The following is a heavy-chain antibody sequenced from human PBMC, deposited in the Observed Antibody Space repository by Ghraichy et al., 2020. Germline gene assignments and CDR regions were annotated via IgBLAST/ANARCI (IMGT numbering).Heavy chain of an antibody. V-gene: IGHV1-69*04. J-gene: IGHJ6*02. D-gene: IGHD1-1*01. CDR1: GGTFSTYA. CDR3: ARGHHTTYGMDV. CDR2: IIPILGIA. Sequence: SVKVSCKASGGTFSTYAFSWVRPAPGQGLEWMGRIIPILGIANYAQKFQGRVTITADKSTSTAYMELSSLRSEDTAVYYCARGHHTTYGMDVWGQGTTVTVSS.